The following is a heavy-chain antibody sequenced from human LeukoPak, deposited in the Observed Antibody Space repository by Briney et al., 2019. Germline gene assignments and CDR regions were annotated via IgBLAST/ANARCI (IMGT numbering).Heavy chain of an antibody. CDR3: ATSGYSYGYCFDY. J-gene: IGHJ4*02. V-gene: IGHV3-74*01. CDR1: GFTFSSYW. D-gene: IGHD5-18*01. CDR2: INTDGSST. Sequence: PGGSLRLSCAASGFTFSSYWMHWVRQAPGKGLVWVSRINTDGSSTSYADSVKGRFTISRDNAKNTLYLQMNSLRAEDTAVYYCATSGYSYGYCFDYWGQGTLVTVSS.